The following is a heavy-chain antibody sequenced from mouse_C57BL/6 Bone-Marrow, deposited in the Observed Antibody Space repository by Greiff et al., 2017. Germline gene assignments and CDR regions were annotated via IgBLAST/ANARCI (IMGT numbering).Heavy chain of an antibody. V-gene: IGHV1-52*01. CDR1: GYTFTSYW. J-gene: IGHJ3*01. D-gene: IGHD1-1*01. CDR3: ARSRGSSPFAY. CDR2: IDPSDSET. Sequence: QVQLQQPGAELVRPGSSVKLSCKASGYTFTSYWMHWVKQRPIQGLEWIGNIDPSDSETHYNQKFKDKATLTVDKSSSTAYMQLSSLTSEDSAVYYCARSRGSSPFAYWGQGTLVTVSA.